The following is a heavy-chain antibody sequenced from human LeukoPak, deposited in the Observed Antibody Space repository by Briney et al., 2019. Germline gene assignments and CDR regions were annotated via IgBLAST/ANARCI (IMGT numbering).Heavy chain of an antibody. J-gene: IGHJ5*02. Sequence: GGSLRLSCAASGFTFSSYALSWVRQAPGKGLEWVSAISGSGGSTYYADSVKGRFTVSRDNSKNTLYLQMNSLRAEDTAVYYCARSTGAGFDPWGQGTLVTVSS. CDR1: GFTFSSYA. V-gene: IGHV3-23*01. D-gene: IGHD1-14*01. CDR3: ARSTGAGFDP. CDR2: ISGSGGST.